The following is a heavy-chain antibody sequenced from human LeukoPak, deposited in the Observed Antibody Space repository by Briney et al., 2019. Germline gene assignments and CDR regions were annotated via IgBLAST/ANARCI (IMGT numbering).Heavy chain of an antibody. CDR2: INHSGST. CDR3: ARGIPYYDSSGYRHYFDY. CDR1: GGSFSGYY. V-gene: IGHV4-34*01. Sequence: PSETLSLTCAVYGGSFSGYYWSWIRQPPGKGLEWIGAINHSGSTNYNPSTKSRVTISVDTSKNQFSLKLSSVTAADTAVYYCARGIPYYDSSGYRHYFDYWGQGTLVTVSS. J-gene: IGHJ4*02. D-gene: IGHD3-22*01.